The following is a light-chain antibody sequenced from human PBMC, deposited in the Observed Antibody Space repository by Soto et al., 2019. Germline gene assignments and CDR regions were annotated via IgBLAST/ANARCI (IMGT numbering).Light chain of an antibody. CDR1: SSDVGGYNY. Sequence: QSVLTQPASVSGSPGQSITIPCTGTSSDVGGYNYVSWYQQHPGKAPKLMIYGVSNRPSGVSNRFSGSKSGNTASLTISGLQAEDEADYYCSSHTSSSTSYVFGTGTKVTVL. CDR3: SSHTSSSTSYV. J-gene: IGLJ1*01. V-gene: IGLV2-14*01. CDR2: GVS.